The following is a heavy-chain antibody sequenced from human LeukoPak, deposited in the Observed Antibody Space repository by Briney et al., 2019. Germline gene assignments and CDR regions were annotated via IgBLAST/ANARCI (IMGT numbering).Heavy chain of an antibody. V-gene: IGHV4-59*08. D-gene: IGHD1-26*01. CDR1: DGSISSYY. CDR3: ARHKGGSYRNLDY. CDR2: IYYSGST. J-gene: IGHJ4*02. Sequence: SETLSLTCTVSDGSISSYYWSWIRQPPGKGLEWIGYIYYSGSTNYNPSLKSRVTISVDTSKNQFSLKLSSVTAADTAVYYCARHKGGSYRNLDYWGQGTLVTVSS.